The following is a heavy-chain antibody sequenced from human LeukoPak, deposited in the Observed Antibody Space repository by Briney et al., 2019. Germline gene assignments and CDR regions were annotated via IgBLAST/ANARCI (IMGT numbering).Heavy chain of an antibody. D-gene: IGHD3-22*01. CDR3: ASLKNSYDSSGYLVTDAFDI. CDR2: ISAYNGNT. CDR1: GYTFTNYG. J-gene: IGHJ3*02. V-gene: IGHV1-18*01. Sequence: ASMKVSCKASGYTFTNYGISWVRQAPGQGLEWMGWISAYNGNTKYAQKFQGRVTMTTDTSTSTAYMELRSLRSDDTAVYYCASLKNSYDSSGYLVTDAFDIWGQGTMVTVSS.